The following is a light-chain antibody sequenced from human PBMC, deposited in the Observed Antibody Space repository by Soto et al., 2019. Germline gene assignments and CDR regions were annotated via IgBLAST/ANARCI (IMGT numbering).Light chain of an antibody. CDR2: AAA. V-gene: IGKV1-8*01. Sequence: AIRMTQSPSSFSASTGDRVTITCRASQGISSYLAWYQQKPGKAPKLLIYAAATLQRGAPSRFSASGSGTDFTLSISRLQYVDLTTYYCQQYLGYPYTFGQGTKLEI. CDR3: QQYLGYPYT. J-gene: IGKJ2*01. CDR1: QGISSY.